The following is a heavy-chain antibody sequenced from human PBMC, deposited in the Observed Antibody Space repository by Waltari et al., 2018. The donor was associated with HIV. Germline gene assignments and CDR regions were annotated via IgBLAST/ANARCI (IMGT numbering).Heavy chain of an antibody. CDR1: GYTFISYY. Sequence: QVQLAQSGPEVKKPGASVKVSCKASGYTFISYYIHWVRQAPGQGLEWMGRFNPKGGTTKYAQKFQGRVTMTSDTSMATVYMELDSLRVEDTAILYCVRERGVGQPFDYWGQGTLVTVSS. V-gene: IGHV1-46*01. J-gene: IGHJ4*02. D-gene: IGHD1-26*01. CDR2: FNPKGGTT. CDR3: VRERGVGQPFDY.